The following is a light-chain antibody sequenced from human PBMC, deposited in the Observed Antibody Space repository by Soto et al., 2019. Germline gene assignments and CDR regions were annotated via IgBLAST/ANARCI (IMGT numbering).Light chain of an antibody. CDR2: RNN. J-gene: IGLJ1*01. CDR3: AAWDDSLSGYV. Sequence: SVLPQPPSASVTPGQMVTISCSGSSSNIGSNYVYWYQQLPGTAPKLLIYRNNQRPSGVPDRFSGSKSGTSASLAISGLRSEDEADYYCAAWDDSLSGYVFGTGTKVTVL. V-gene: IGLV1-47*01. CDR1: SSNIGSNY.